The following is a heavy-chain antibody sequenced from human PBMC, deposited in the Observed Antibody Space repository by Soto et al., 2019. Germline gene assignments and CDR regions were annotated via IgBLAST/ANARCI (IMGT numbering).Heavy chain of an antibody. V-gene: IGHV1-3*01. CDR1: GYTFSSYA. CDR2: INSGNGNT. D-gene: IGHD3-10*01. Sequence: ASVKVSCKASGYTFSSYAMHWVRQAPGQRLEWMGWINSGNGNTKYSQKFQGRVTITRDTSASTAYMELSSLRSEDTAVYYCVRGSSYGSGTYYNLGFFGPWGQGTQVTVSS. J-gene: IGHJ5*02. CDR3: VRGSSYGSGTYYNLGFFGP.